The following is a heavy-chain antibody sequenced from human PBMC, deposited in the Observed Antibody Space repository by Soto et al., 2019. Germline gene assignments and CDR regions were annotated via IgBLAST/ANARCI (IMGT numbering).Heavy chain of an antibody. CDR2: IYHSGST. V-gene: IGHV4-61*01. CDR3: ARLSAAWFDP. J-gene: IGHJ5*02. CDR1: GGSVSSGSYY. Sequence: QVQLQESGPGLVKPSETLPLTCTVSGGSVSSGSYYWGWIRQPPGKGLEWIGYIYHSGSTNYNPSLKSRVTISVDTSKNQFSLSLTSVTAADTAVYYCARLSAAWFDPWGQGTLVTVAS. D-gene: IGHD6-19*01.